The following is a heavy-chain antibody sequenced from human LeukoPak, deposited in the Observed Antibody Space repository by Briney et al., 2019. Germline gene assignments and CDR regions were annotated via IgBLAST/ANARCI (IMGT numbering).Heavy chain of an antibody. J-gene: IGHJ5*02. CDR2: IYHSGST. V-gene: IGHV4-30-2*01. D-gene: IGHD2-2*02. CDR3: ARCLGQLLYCDWFDP. CDR1: GGSISSGGYS. Sequence: PSETLSLTCTVSGGSISSGGYSWSWIRQPPGKGLEWIGYIYHSGSTYYNPSLKSRVTISVDRSKNQFSLKLSSVTAADTAVYYCARCLGQLLYCDWFDPWGQGTLVTVSS.